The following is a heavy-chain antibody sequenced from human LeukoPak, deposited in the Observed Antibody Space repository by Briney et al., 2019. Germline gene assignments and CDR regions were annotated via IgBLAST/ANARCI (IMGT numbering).Heavy chain of an antibody. V-gene: IGHV4-39*01. D-gene: IGHD4/OR15-4a*01. CDR3: ARQSPAAGAIPYFDS. Sequence: PSQTLSLTCTVSGGSISNSDYYWGWIRQPPGTGLERIGSIYYSGSTYYNPSLKSRVTMSVDASRKQFSLKLSSVTAADTAVYFWARQSPAAGAIPYFDSSGQGTLVAVPS. CDR2: IYYSGST. J-gene: IGHJ4*02. CDR1: GGSISNSDYY.